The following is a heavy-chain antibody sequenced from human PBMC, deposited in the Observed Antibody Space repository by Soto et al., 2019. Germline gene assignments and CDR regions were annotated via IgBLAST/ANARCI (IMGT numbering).Heavy chain of an antibody. J-gene: IGHJ4*02. Sequence: QLQLQESGPGLVKPSETLSLTCTVSGGSISSSSSYWGWIRQPPGKGLEWIGSIYYSGSTYYNPSLKSRVTISVDTSKNQFSLQLSSVTAADTAVYYCARRGFMGATTIDYWGQGTLVTVSS. V-gene: IGHV4-39*01. D-gene: IGHD1-26*01. CDR3: ARRGFMGATTIDY. CDR2: IYYSGST. CDR1: GGSISSSSSY.